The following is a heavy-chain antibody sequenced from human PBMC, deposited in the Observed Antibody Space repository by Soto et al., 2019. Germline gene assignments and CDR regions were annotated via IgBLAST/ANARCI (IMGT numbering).Heavy chain of an antibody. CDR2: ISGGGGIT. J-gene: IGHJ1*01. Sequence: GGSLRLSCATSGFMFSSYAMSWVRQAPGKGLEWVSSISGGGGITHYADSVRGRFTISRDNSTDTLYLQMNSLRAEDTAVCFCAKDKSRGVTVNVDFWGQGTLVTVSS. V-gene: IGHV3-23*01. CDR3: AKDKSRGVTVNVDF. CDR1: GFMFSSYA. D-gene: IGHD4-17*01.